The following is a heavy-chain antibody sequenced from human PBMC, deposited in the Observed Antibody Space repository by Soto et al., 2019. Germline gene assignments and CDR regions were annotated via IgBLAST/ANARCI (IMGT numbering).Heavy chain of an antibody. CDR2: IYSTGTT. D-gene: IGHD3-10*01. J-gene: IGHJ4*02. V-gene: IGHV3-53*01. Sequence: EVQLVESGGGLIQPGGSLKLSCAASGFTVGNNYMSWVRQAPGKGLEWVSLIYSTGTTKYADSVKGRFTVSRDNAKNTLYLQMNCLRVEDTSVYYCAKVGRGSGTHFNSFGYWGQGTLVTV. CDR1: GFTVGNNY. CDR3: AKVGRGSGTHFNSFGY.